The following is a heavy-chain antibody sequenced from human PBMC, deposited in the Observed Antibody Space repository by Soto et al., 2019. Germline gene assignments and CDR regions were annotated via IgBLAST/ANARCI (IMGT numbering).Heavy chain of an antibody. J-gene: IGHJ3*01. CDR2: IHYDAVST. V-gene: IGHV3-64*01. CDR3: ARISALGQAAFDL. Sequence: EVQLVESGGGLVQPGGSLRLSCAASGFTLSVYSMHWVRQAPGKGLEFVSAIHYDAVSTFYANSVKGRFTISRDTSKNTLYLQMGSLSADDMAVYYCARISALGQAAFDLWGQGTMVTVSS. CDR1: GFTLSVYS.